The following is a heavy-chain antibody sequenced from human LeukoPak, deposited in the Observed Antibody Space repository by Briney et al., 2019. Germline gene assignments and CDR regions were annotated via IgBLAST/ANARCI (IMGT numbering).Heavy chain of an antibody. D-gene: IGHD1-26*01. Sequence: SETLSLTCAVSGYSISSGYFWGWIRQPPGKGLEWIGSMYHSGSTYYNPSLKSRVTISVDTSKNQFSLKLSSVTAADTAVYYCARDYGSFYSAIWRQGTMVTVSS. V-gene: IGHV4-38-2*02. CDR1: GYSISSGYF. J-gene: IGHJ3*02. CDR2: MYHSGST. CDR3: ARDYGSFYSAI.